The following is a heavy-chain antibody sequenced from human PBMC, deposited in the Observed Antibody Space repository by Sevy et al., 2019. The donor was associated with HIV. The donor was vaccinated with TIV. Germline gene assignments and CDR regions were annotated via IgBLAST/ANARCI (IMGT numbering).Heavy chain of an antibody. CDR3: AKLGDRYDDSSYSDY. D-gene: IGHD4-17*01. CDR2: ISGSGGTA. J-gene: IGHJ4*02. V-gene: IGHV3-23*01. Sequence: GGSLRLSCAASGFTFSSYAMSWVRQAPGKGLEWVSGISGSGGTADYADSVKGRFTISRDNSKNTLFLQMNSLRAEDTAVFYCAKLGDRYDDSSYSDYWGQGTPVTVSS. CDR1: GFTFSSYA.